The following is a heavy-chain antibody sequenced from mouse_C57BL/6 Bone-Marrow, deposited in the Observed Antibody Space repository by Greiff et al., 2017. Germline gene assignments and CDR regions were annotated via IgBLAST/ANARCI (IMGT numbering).Heavy chain of an antibody. J-gene: IGHJ4*01. CDR2: ISDGGSYT. D-gene: IGHD2-5*01. CDR1: GFTFSSYA. V-gene: IGHV5-4*03. CDR3: ARASIVTTAHFYAMDY. Sequence: EVKLMESGGGLVKPGGSLKLSCAASGFTFSSYAMSWVRQTPEKRLEWVATISDGGSYTYYPDNVKGRFTISRDNAKNILYLQMSHLKSEATAMYYCARASIVTTAHFYAMDYWGQGTSVTVSS.